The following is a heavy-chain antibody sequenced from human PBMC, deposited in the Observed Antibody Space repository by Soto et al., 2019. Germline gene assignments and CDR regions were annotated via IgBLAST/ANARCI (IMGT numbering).Heavy chain of an antibody. D-gene: IGHD3-10*01. V-gene: IGHV1-69*06. J-gene: IGHJ4*02. CDR2: IIPISASP. CDR3: AVTVTGSRSPLAH. CDR1: GGTFSSNA. Sequence: QVQLVQSGAEVKKQGSSVKVSCKASGGTFSSNAISWVRQAPGQGLEWMGGIIPISASPNYAQNFQGRVTVTADKATSTAYLEVSRLKFADAAIYYCAVTVTGSRSPLAHWGRGTLVIVSS.